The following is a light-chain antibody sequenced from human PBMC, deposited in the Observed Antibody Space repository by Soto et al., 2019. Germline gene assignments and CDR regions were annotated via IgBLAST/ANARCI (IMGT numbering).Light chain of an antibody. J-gene: IGLJ2*01. CDR3: SSYAGSTGV. CDR2: EVS. CDR1: SSDVGGYNY. Sequence: QSALTQPPSASGSPGQSVTISCTGTSSDVGGYNYVSWYQQHPGKAPKLMIYEVSKRPSGVPDRFSGSKSGNTASLTVSGLQAEDEVDYYCSSYAGSTGVFGGGTKLT. V-gene: IGLV2-8*01.